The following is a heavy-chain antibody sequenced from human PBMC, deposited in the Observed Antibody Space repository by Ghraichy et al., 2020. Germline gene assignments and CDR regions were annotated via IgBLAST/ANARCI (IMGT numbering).Heavy chain of an antibody. CDR3: AKLATPSYVDV. D-gene: IGHD2-15*01. V-gene: IGHV3-23*01. CDR2: VSDSGDET. CDR1: GFTFRSHV. J-gene: IGHJ6*03. Sequence: GSLRLSCAASGFTFRSHVMTWVRLAPGKGLEWVSGVSDSGDETYHADSVKGRFTITRDNSENILYLQMNSLRPDDTAVYYCAKLATPSYVDVWGNGTTVTVS.